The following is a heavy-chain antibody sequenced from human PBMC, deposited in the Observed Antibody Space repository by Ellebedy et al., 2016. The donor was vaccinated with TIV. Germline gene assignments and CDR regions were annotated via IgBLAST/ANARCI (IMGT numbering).Heavy chain of an antibody. CDR3: AREVTNSGRCDH. CDR2: FGHTGGT. D-gene: IGHD3-10*01. V-gene: IGHV4-30-2*01. Sequence: SETLSLTXAVSAASMDSDSNSWNWILQPPVNGLEWFAYFGHTGGTLYNPSLKSRVTISLDMSKNQFSLNLSSVTAADTAVYYCAREVTNSGRCDHWGQGALVTVSS. J-gene: IGHJ4*02. CDR1: AASMDSDSNS.